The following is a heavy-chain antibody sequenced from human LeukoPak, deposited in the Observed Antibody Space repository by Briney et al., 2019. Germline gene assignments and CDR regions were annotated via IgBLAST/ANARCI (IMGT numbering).Heavy chain of an antibody. CDR2: ISGSGGST. CDR3: ATLHPRYCSSTSCYGVSYY. Sequence: GGSLRLSCAASGFTFSSYGMSWVRQAPGKGLEWVSAISGSGGSTYYADSVKGRFTISRDNSKNTLYLQMNSLRAEDTAVYYCATLHPRYCSSTSCYGVSYYWGQGTLVTVSS. V-gene: IGHV3-23*01. CDR1: GFTFSSYG. D-gene: IGHD2-2*01. J-gene: IGHJ4*02.